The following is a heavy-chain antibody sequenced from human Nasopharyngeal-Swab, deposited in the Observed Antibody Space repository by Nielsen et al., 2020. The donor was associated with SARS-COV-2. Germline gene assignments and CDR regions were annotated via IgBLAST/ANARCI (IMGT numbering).Heavy chain of an antibody. CDR1: GGTFSSYA. CDR3: ASLAMIGVHHAFDI. CDR2: IIPIFGTA. V-gene: IGHV1-69*13. J-gene: IGHJ3*02. Sequence: SVKVSCKASGGTFSSYAISWVRQAPGQGLEWMGGIIPIFGTANYAQKFQGRVTITADESTSTAYMELSSLRSEDTAVYYCASLAMIGVHHAFDIWGQGTTVTVSS. D-gene: IGHD3-22*01.